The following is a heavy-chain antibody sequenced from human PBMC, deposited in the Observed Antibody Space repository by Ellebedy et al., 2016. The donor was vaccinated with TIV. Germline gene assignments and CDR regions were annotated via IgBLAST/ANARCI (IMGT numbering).Heavy chain of an antibody. CDR1: GGSVTTSSFY. D-gene: IGHD5-12*01. V-gene: IGHV4-39*02. Sequence: MPSETLSLTCSVSGGSVTTSSFYWGWIRQSPGKGLEWIGSVHYSGRTYFNPSLKRRVSISTDTSKNHISLRLIPVTAADTAVYFCARDGSGYHFFDQWGQGTLVTVSS. CDR2: VHYSGRT. CDR3: ARDGSGYHFFDQ. J-gene: IGHJ4*02.